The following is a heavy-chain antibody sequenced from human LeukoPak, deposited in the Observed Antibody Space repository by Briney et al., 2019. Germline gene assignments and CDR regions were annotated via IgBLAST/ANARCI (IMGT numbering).Heavy chain of an antibody. V-gene: IGHV4-31*03. CDR3: AREGTGWYYFDF. Sequence: SQTLSLTCTVSGGSISSGGYYWSWIRQHPGKGLEWIGYIYYSGSTNYNPSLKSRVTISVDTSKNQFSLKLSSVTAADTAVYYCAREGTGWYYFDFWGQGTLVTVSS. CDR1: GGSISSGGYY. D-gene: IGHD6-19*01. CDR2: IYYSGST. J-gene: IGHJ4*02.